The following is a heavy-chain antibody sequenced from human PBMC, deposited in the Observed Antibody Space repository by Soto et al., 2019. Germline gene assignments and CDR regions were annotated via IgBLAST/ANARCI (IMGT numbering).Heavy chain of an antibody. D-gene: IGHD6-6*01. CDR2: IYYSGST. V-gene: IGHV4-59*01. Sequence: SETLSLSCTVSGGSISSYYWSWIRQPPGKGLEWIGYIYYSGSTNYNPSLKSRVTISVDTSKNQFSLKLSSVTAADTAVYYCARALFRRSPWFDPWGQGTLVTVS. J-gene: IGHJ5*02. CDR3: ARALFRRSPWFDP. CDR1: GGSISSYY.